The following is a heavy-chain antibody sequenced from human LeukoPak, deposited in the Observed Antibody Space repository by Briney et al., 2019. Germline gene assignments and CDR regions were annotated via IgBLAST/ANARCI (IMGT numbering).Heavy chain of an antibody. CDR1: GHTLTELS. CDR2: FDPEDGET. J-gene: IGHJ4*02. CDR3: ATAESEWELAFDY. D-gene: IGHD1-26*01. V-gene: IGHV1-24*01. Sequence: GASVKVSCKVSGHTLTELSMHWVRQAPGKGLEWMGGFDPEDGETIYAQKFQGRVTMTEDTSTDTAYMELSSLRSEDTAVYYCATAESEWELAFDYWGQGTLVTVSS.